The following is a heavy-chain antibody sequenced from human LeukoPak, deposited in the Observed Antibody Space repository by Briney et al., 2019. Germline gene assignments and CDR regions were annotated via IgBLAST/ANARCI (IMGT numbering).Heavy chain of an antibody. D-gene: IGHD2-8*01. Sequence: SETLSLTCAVYGGSFSGYYWSWIRQPPGKGLEWIGEINHSGSTNYNPSLKSRVTISVDTSKNQFSLKLSSVTAADTAVYYCARGYCTNGVCSENYYYYYMDVCGKGTTVTVSS. J-gene: IGHJ6*03. CDR3: ARGYCTNGVCSENYYYYYMDV. CDR1: GGSFSGYY. CDR2: INHSGST. V-gene: IGHV4-34*01.